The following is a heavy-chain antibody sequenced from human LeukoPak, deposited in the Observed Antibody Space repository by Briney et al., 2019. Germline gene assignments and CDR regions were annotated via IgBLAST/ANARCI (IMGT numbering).Heavy chain of an antibody. Sequence: SETLSLTCTVSGGSISSYYWSWIRQPAGKGLEWLGRIYSSGSANYSPSLKSRVTMSVDTSKNQFSLKLRSVTAADTAVYYCARGTDGDYVDYWGHGTLVTVSS. J-gene: IGHJ4*01. D-gene: IGHD4-17*01. CDR3: ARGTDGDYVDY. CDR2: IYSSGSA. CDR1: GGSISSYY. V-gene: IGHV4-4*07.